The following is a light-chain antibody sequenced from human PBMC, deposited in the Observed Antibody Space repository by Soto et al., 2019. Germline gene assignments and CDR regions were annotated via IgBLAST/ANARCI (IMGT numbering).Light chain of an antibody. CDR3: AAWDSFLSSGV. J-gene: IGLJ3*02. V-gene: IGLV1-51*01. Sequence: QSVLTQPPSVSAAPGQKVTISCSGGSSNIGINSVSWYQQLPEAAPKLLIFDNNKRPSGIPDRFSASKSGAPATLGITGLQAGDEAHYYCAAWDSFLSSGVFGGGTKLTVL. CDR2: DNN. CDR1: SSNIGINS.